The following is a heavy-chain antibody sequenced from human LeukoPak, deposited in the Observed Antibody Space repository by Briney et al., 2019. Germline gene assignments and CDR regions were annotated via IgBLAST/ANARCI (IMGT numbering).Heavy chain of an antibody. D-gene: IGHD3-22*01. CDR1: GFTFDDYG. Sequence: PGGSLRLSCAASGFTFDDYGMSWVRQAPGKGLEWVAFIRYDGSNKYYADSVKGRFTISRDNSKNTLYLQMNSLRAEDTAVYYCAKDNYYDSSGYYRPFDYWGQGTLVTVSS. CDR2: IRYDGSNK. V-gene: IGHV3-30*02. J-gene: IGHJ4*02. CDR3: AKDNYYDSSGYYRPFDY.